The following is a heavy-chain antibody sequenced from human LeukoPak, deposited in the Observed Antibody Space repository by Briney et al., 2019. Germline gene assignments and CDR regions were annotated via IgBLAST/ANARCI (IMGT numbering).Heavy chain of an antibody. D-gene: IGHD4-23*01. CDR2: IYQSGST. V-gene: IGHV4-30-2*01. Sequence: SETLSLTCAVSGGSISSGGYSWSWIRQPPGKGLEWIGYIYQSGSTYYNPSLKSRVTISVDRSKNQFSLKLSSVTAADTAVYYCARSGNDAFDIWGQGTMVTVSS. CDR1: GGSISSGGYS. J-gene: IGHJ3*02. CDR3: ARSGNDAFDI.